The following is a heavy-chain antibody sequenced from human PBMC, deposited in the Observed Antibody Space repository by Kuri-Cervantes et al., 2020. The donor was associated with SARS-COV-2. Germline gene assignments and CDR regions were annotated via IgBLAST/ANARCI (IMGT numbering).Heavy chain of an antibody. CDR1: GFTFSSYA. D-gene: IGHD4-17*01. V-gene: IGHV3-30-3*01. CDR2: ISYDGSNK. J-gene: IGHJ6*03. Sequence: GGSLRLSCAASGFTFSSYAMHWVRQAPGKGLEWVAVISYDGSNKYYADSVKGRFTISRDNSKNTLYLQMNSLRAEDTAVYYCARSPFIGDLGNAHYYYYMDVWGKGTTVTVSS. CDR3: ARSPFIGDLGNAHYYYYMDV.